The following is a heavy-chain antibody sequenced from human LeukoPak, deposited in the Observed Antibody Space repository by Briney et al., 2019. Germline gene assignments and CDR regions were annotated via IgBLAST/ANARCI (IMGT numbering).Heavy chain of an antibody. J-gene: IGHJ5*02. Sequence: GGTLRLSCAASGFTFSSYGMSWVRQAPGKGLEWVSAISGSGGSTYYADSVKGRFTISRDNSKNTLYLQMNSLRAEDTAVYYCAKDLRVRGVTRFDPWGQGTLVTVSS. D-gene: IGHD3-10*01. V-gene: IGHV3-23*01. CDR3: AKDLRVRGVTRFDP. CDR1: GFTFSSYG. CDR2: ISGSGGST.